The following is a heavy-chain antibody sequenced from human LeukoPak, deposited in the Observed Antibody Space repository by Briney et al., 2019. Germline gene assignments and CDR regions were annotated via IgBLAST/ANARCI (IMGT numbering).Heavy chain of an antibody. Sequence: ASVKVSCKASGYTFTGYYMHWVRQAPGQGLEWMGWINPNSGGTNYAQKFQGRVTMTRDTSISTAYMELSRLRSDDTAVYYCARDQRYYSSGSYYFDYWGQGTLVTVSS. D-gene: IGHD3-10*01. J-gene: IGHJ4*02. V-gene: IGHV1-2*02. CDR2: INPNSGGT. CDR3: ARDQRYYSSGSYYFDY. CDR1: GYTFTGYY.